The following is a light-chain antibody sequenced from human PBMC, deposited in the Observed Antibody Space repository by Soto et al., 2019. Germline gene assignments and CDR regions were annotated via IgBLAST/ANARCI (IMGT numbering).Light chain of an antibody. V-gene: IGKV3-11*01. CDR3: QQRSDFA. J-gene: IGKJ4*01. CDR1: QSLDIY. CDR2: DAS. Sequence: ERVLTQSPDTLSLSPGETATLSCRASQSLDIYLAWYQQKPGQAPRLLVYDASNRAIGIPPGFSGSGSGTDFTLTISGLEPEDFAVYYGQQRSDFAFGGGTKVEL.